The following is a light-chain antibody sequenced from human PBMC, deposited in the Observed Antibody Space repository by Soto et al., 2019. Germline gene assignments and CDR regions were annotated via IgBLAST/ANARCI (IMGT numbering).Light chain of an antibody. V-gene: IGLV1-47*02. CDR2: SND. J-gene: IGLJ1*01. Sequence: QSVLTQPPSASGTPGQTVTISCSETSFNTGFNYVYWYQQLPGMAPKLLIHSNDERPSGVPDRFSGSKSGTSASLAISGLRSEDEAEYYCAAWDDSLSGGVFGTGTKVTVL. CDR3: AAWDDSLSGGV. CDR1: SFNTGFNY.